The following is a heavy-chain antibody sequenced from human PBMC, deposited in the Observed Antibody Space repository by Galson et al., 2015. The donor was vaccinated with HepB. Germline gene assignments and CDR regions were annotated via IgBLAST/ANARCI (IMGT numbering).Heavy chain of an antibody. V-gene: IGHV3-11*06. CDR1: GFTFSDYY. J-gene: IGHJ4*02. CDR3: ARAPVSGYSIDY. D-gene: IGHD3-22*01. CDR2: ISSSSSYT. Sequence: SLRLSCAASGFTFSDYYMSWIRQAPGKGLEWVSYISSSSSYTNYADSVKGRFTISRDNAKNSLYLQMNSLRAEDTAVYYCARAPVSGYSIDYWGQGTLVTVSS.